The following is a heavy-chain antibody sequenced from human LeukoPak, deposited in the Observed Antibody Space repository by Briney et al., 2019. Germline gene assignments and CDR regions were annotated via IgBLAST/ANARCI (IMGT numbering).Heavy chain of an antibody. CDR3: ARDLGYYDFWSGYTALGYGMDV. Sequence: GGSLRLSCAASGFTFSSYAMSWVRQAPGKGLEWVSAISGSGGSTYYADSVKGRFTISRDNSKNTLYLQMNSLRAEDTAVYYCARDLGYYDFWSGYTALGYGMDVWGQGTTVTVSS. J-gene: IGHJ6*02. CDR2: ISGSGGST. V-gene: IGHV3-23*01. CDR1: GFTFSSYA. D-gene: IGHD3-3*01.